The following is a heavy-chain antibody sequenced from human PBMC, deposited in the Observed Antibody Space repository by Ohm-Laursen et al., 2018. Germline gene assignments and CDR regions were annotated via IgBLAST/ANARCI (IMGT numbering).Heavy chain of an antibody. CDR3: ARGTNYGDYVNDY. J-gene: IGHJ4*03. D-gene: IGHD4-17*01. CDR2: ISSSSSDT. Sequence: SLGLSCTASGFTLEHYALHWVRQAPGKGLEWVSSISSSSSDTYYADSMKGRFTISRDDAKNSLYLQMNSLRAEDTAVYYFARGTNYGDYVNDYWGQGTTVTVSS. V-gene: IGHV3-21*01. CDR1: GFTLEHYA.